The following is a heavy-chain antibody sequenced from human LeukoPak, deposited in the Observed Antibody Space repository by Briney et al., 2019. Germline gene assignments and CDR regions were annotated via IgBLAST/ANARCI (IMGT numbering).Heavy chain of an antibody. V-gene: IGHV3-48*04. CDR3: AKDLGYSSSWYWGYFDY. CDR2: INGRGGII. CDR1: GFSFSNYY. Sequence: GGSLRLSCKASGFSFSNYYMNWVRQAPGKGLEWLSHINGRGGIINYADSVKGRFTISRDNAKNSLYLQMNSLRAEDTAVYYCAKDLGYSSSWYWGYFDYWGQGTLVTVSS. D-gene: IGHD6-13*01. J-gene: IGHJ4*02.